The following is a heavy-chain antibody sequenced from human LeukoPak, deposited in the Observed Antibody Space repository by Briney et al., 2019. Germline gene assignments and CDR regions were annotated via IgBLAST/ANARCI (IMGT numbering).Heavy chain of an antibody. D-gene: IGHD3-3*01. CDR3: ARKRSGFSDH. Sequence: GGSLRLSCTASGFSFSSYWMSWVRQSAGKGPEWVANINQDGSETYSVVSVKGRFTISRDNAKNSLYLQMNSLRAEDTALYYCARKRSGFSDHWGQGTLVTVSS. CDR1: GFSFSSYW. CDR2: INQDGSET. V-gene: IGHV3-7*01. J-gene: IGHJ4*02.